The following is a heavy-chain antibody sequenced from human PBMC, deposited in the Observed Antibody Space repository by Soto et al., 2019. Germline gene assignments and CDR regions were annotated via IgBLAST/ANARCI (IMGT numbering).Heavy chain of an antibody. CDR2: IYYSGST. Sequence: PSETLSLTCTVSGGSISSGGYYWNWIRQHPGKGLEWIGYIYYSGSTYYNPSLKSRVTISVDTSKNQFSLKLSSVTAADTAVYYCARAAAAEAYFDYWGQGTLVTVSS. V-gene: IGHV4-30-4*08. CDR1: GGSISSGGYY. D-gene: IGHD6-13*01. CDR3: ARAAAAEAYFDY. J-gene: IGHJ4*02.